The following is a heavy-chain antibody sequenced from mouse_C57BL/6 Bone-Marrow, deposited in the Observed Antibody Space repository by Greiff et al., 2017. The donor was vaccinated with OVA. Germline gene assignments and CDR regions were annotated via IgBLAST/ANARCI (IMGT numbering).Heavy chain of an antibody. CDR1: GFSLTSYG. CDR3: ARLYGNPYYFDD. Sequence: QVQLKESGPGLVQPSQSLSITCTVSGFSLTSYGVHWFRQSPGKGLEWLGVIWSGGSPDYTAAFISRLSISKDNSKSQVCFKMNSLQADDTAIYYLARLYGNPYYFDDWGQGTTLTVSS. V-gene: IGHV2-2*01. D-gene: IGHD2-10*02. J-gene: IGHJ2*01. CDR2: IWSGGSP.